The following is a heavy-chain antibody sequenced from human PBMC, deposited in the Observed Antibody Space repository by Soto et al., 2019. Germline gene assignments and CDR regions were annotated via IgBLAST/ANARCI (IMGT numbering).Heavy chain of an antibody. CDR3: AKDGIAWH. CDR1: GFTFGDYT. CDR2: ITWDGINI. D-gene: IGHD2-15*01. V-gene: IGHV3-43*01. J-gene: IGHJ4*02. Sequence: EVQLVESGGGVVQPGGSLRLSCTASGFTFGDYTMHWVRQAPGKGLEWVSLITWDGINIEYADSVRGRFTISRDNSKNSLYRQMNGLRHEDTAFYYCAKDGIAWHWGQGTLVTVSS.